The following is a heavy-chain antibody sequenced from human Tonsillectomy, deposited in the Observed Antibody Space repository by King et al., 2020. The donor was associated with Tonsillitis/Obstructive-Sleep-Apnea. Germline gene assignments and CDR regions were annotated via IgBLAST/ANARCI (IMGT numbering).Heavy chain of an antibody. Sequence: VQLQQWGAGLLKPSETLSLTCAVYGGSFSGYYWNWIRQPPGKGLEWIGEINHSGSTNSNPSLKSRITMSVGTSKNQFSLKLSSVTAADTAVYYCARGHYYNYYMDVWDKGTTVTVSS. CDR3: ARGHYYNYYMDV. CDR2: INHSGST. V-gene: IGHV4-34*01. J-gene: IGHJ6*03. CDR1: GGSFSGYY.